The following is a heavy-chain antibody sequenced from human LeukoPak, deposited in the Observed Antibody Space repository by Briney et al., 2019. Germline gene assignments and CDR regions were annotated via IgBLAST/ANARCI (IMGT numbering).Heavy chain of an antibody. CDR2: ISASGST. D-gene: IGHD3-3*02. CDR3: ASWSIAFRLVDY. V-gene: IGHV4-61*02. CDR1: GGSISSATYY. Sequence: SQTLSLTCTVSGGSISSATYYWSWFRQPAGKELEWIGRISASGSTNYSPSLKSRLTISVDTSKHQFSLKLSSVTATDTAVYYCASWSIAFRLVDYWGQGTLVTVSS. J-gene: IGHJ4*02.